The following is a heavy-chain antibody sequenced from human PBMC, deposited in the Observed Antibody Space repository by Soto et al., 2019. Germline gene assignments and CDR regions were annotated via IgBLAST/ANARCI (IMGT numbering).Heavy chain of an antibody. CDR3: ASLIGVRDYDSSGYEFDY. V-gene: IGHV1-69*01. Sequence: QVQLVQSGAEVKKPGSSVKVSCKASGGTFSSYAISWVRQAPGQGLEWMGGIIPIFGTANYAQKFQGRVTITADEATSTAYMELSSLRSEDTAVYYCASLIGVRDYDSSGYEFDYWGQGTLVNVSS. D-gene: IGHD3-22*01. CDR1: GGTFSSYA. CDR2: IIPIFGTA. J-gene: IGHJ4*02.